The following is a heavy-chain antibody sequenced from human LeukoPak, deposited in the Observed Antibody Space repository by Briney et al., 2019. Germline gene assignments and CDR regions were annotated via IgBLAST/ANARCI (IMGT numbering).Heavy chain of an antibody. V-gene: IGHV3-74*01. J-gene: IGHJ5*02. CDR2: INSDGSST. CDR3: ARDRAYYYGSGSPGWFDP. D-gene: IGHD3-10*01. Sequence: GGSLRLSCAASGFTFSSYWMHWVRQAPGKGLVWVSRINSDGSSTSYADSVKGRFTISRDNAKNTLYLQMNSLRAEDTAVYYCARDRAYYYGSGSPGWFDPWGQETMDTVSS. CDR1: GFTFSSYW.